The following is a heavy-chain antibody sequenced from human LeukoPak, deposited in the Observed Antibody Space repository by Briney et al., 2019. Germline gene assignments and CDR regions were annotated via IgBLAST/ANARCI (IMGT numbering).Heavy chain of an antibody. D-gene: IGHD2-2*01. CDR1: GYTFTGYY. J-gene: IGHJ5*02. Sequence: ASVKVSCKASGYTFTGYYMHWVRQAPGQGLEWMGWINPNSGGTNYAQKFQGRVTMTRDTSISTAYMELSRLRSDDTAVYYCARADYCSSTSCRNWSDPWGQGTLVTVSS. CDR3: ARADYCSSTSCRNWSDP. V-gene: IGHV1-2*02. CDR2: INPNSGGT.